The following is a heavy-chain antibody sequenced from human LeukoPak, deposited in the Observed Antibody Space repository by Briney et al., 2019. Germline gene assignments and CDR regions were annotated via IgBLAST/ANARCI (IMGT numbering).Heavy chain of an antibody. Sequence: GGSLRLSCAASGFTFSSYDMNWVRQAPGKGLEWVSSISRSSGYIYCADSVKGRFTISRDNAKNSLYLQMNSLRGEDTAVYYCARDLWFGELFDYWGQGTLVTVSS. D-gene: IGHD3-10*01. J-gene: IGHJ4*02. CDR1: GFTFSSYD. CDR2: ISRSSGYI. CDR3: ARDLWFGELFDY. V-gene: IGHV3-21*01.